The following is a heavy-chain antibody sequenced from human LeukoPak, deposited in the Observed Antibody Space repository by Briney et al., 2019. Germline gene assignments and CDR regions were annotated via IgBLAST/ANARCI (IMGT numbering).Heavy chain of an antibody. V-gene: IGHV4-59*08. CDR3: ARGSATFDY. CDR2: IHYSGST. J-gene: IGHJ4*02. D-gene: IGHD2-15*01. Sequence: GSLRLSCAASGFTFSSYWMSWVRQAPGKGLEWIGYIHYSGSTNYNPSLKSRVTISIDTSKNQFSLKLSSVTAADTAVYYCARGSATFDYWGQGTLVTVSS. CDR1: GFTFSSYW.